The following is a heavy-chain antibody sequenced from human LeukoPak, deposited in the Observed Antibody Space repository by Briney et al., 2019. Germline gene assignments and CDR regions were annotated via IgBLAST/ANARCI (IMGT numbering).Heavy chain of an antibody. D-gene: IGHD3-16*01. CDR1: GFTFGDYA. V-gene: IGHV3-49*04. J-gene: IGHJ4*02. CDR3: TGDRRTDIWGSFNY. Sequence: GRSLRLSCTASGFTFGDYALTWVRQAPGKGLEWVGFIRSTPYGGTTEYAASVKGRFTISRDDSKSIAYLQMNSLKIEDTAVYYCTGDRRTDIWGSFNYWGQGTLVSVSS. CDR2: IRSTPYGGTT.